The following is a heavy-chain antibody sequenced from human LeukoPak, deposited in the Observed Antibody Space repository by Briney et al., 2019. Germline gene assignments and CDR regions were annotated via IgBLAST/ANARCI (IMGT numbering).Heavy chain of an antibody. CDR1: GGSMSSYY. D-gene: IGHD3-10*01. CDR3: ARDVIHGSGTYSYDF. Sequence: SETLSLTCTVSGGSMSSYYWSWIRQSAGEGLEWIGRVYTSGNTHYNPSLESRVSMSVDTSKSQVSLKLTSVTAADTAVYFCARDVIHGSGTYSYDFWGQGTRVTVSS. J-gene: IGHJ4*02. CDR2: VYTSGNT. V-gene: IGHV4-4*07.